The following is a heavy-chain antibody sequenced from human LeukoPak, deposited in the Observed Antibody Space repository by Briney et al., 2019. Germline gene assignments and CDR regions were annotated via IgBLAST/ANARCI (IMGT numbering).Heavy chain of an antibody. CDR1: GFAFSSYA. J-gene: IGHJ4*02. V-gene: IGHV3-23*01. D-gene: IGHD2-15*01. Sequence: GGSLRLSCAASGFAFSSYAMSWVRQAPGKGLEWVSAISASGGSTYYADSVKGRFTISRDNSKNTLYLQMNSLRAEDTAVYYCAKASFRYCSGGSCYSPIGYWGQGTLVTVSS. CDR2: ISASGGST. CDR3: AKASFRYCSGGSCYSPIGY.